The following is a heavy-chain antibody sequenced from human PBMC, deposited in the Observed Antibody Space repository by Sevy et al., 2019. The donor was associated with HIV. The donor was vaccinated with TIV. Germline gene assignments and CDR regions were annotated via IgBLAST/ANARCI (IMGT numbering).Heavy chain of an antibody. CDR2: IGSSGDP. Sequence: GGSLRLSCAASGFTFSSYDMHWVRQVTGKGLEWVSVIGSSGDPYYPGSVKGRFTISRENAKNSVYLQMNSLRAGDTAAYYCARSGGYSDNGMDVWGQGTTVTVSS. V-gene: IGHV3-13*05. J-gene: IGHJ6*02. CDR1: GFTFSSYD. D-gene: IGHD5-12*01. CDR3: ARSGGYSDNGMDV.